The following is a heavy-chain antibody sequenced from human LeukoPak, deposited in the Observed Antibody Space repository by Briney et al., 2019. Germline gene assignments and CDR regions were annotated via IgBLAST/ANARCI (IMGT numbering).Heavy chain of an antibody. CDR3: VRRAYQFYYMDV. CDR2: MNHSGSA. CDR1: RGSFSGYY. V-gene: IGHV4-34*01. D-gene: IGHD2-2*01. Sequence: SETLSLTCALYRGSFSGYYWSWIRQPPGKGLEWIGEMNHSGSANYNPSLQSRVTISVDRSKNQFSLNLSSVTAADTAVYYCVRRAYQFYYMDVWGKGTPVTVSS. J-gene: IGHJ6*03.